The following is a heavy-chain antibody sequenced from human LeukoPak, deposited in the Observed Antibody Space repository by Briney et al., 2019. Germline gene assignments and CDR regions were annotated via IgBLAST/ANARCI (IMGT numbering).Heavy chain of an antibody. J-gene: IGHJ3*02. CDR1: GGSFSGYY. D-gene: IGHD3-3*01. CDR2: INHSGST. V-gene: IGHV4-34*01. Sequence: PSETLSLTCADYGGSFSGYYWSWIRQPPGKGLEWIGEINHSGSTNYNPSLKSRVTISVDTSKNQFSLKLSSVTAADTAVYYCARRGPYDFWSGYYRDAFDIWGQGTMVTVSS. CDR3: ARRGPYDFWSGYYRDAFDI.